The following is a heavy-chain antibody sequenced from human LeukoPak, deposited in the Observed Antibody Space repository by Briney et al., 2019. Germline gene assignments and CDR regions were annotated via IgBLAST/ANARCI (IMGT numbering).Heavy chain of an antibody. V-gene: IGHV3-49*04. CDR3: TRDRITMVRGVKALDY. CDR1: GFTFGDYA. CDR2: IRSKAYGGTT. J-gene: IGHJ4*02. D-gene: IGHD3-10*01. Sequence: GGSLRLSCTASGFTFGDYAMSWVRKAPGKGLEWIGFIRSKAYGGTTEYAASVKGRFTISRDDSKSIAYLQMNSLKTEDTAVYYCTRDRITMVRGVKALDYWGQGTLVTVSS.